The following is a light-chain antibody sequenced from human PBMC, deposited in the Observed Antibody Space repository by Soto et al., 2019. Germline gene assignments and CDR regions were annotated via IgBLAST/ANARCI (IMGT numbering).Light chain of an antibody. CDR2: AAS. Sequence: DIQMTQSPSSLSASVGDRVTITCRASQEISNYLAWYQQKPGKVPKLLIYAASTLQSGVPSRFSGSGSGTDFTLTISSLQPEDVATYYCQKYNSAPRTFGQGTKVEIQ. V-gene: IGKV1-27*01. CDR3: QKYNSAPRT. CDR1: QEISNY. J-gene: IGKJ1*01.